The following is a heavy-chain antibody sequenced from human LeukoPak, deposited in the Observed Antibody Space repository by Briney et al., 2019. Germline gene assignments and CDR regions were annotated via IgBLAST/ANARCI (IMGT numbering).Heavy chain of an antibody. CDR1: GFTFSSYA. CDR3: AREIAAAGPGIGI. Sequence: GGSLRPSCAASGFTFSSYAMHWVRQAPGKGLEWVAVISYDGSNKYYADSVKGRFTISRDNSENTLYLQMNSLRAEDTAVYYCAREIAAAGPGIGIWGQGTMVTVSS. CDR2: ISYDGSNK. J-gene: IGHJ3*02. V-gene: IGHV3-30-3*01. D-gene: IGHD6-13*01.